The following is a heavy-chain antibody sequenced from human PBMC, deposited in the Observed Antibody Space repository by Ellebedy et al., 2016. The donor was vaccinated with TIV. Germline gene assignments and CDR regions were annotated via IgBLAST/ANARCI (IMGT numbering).Heavy chain of an antibody. D-gene: IGHD5-12*01. V-gene: IGHV3-30*03. J-gene: IGHJ4*02. CDR2: ISYDGSNK. CDR3: ASANSGWMRSSYFDN. CDR1: GFSFSSYG. Sequence: GESLKISCAASGFSFSSYGMHWVRQAPGKGLEWVAVISYDGSNKYYADSVKGRFTISRDNSKNTLYLQMNSLRAEDTAVYYCASANSGWMRSSYFDNWGRGALVTVSS.